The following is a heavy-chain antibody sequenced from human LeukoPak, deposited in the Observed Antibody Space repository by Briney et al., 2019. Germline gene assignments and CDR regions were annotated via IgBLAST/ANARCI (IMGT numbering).Heavy chain of an antibody. CDR3: ARESGWGLPHAFDF. CDR1: GFTFSSYP. V-gene: IGHV3-30-3*01. J-gene: IGHJ3*01. Sequence: GGSLRLSCAASGFTFSSYPLHWVRQAPGKGLEWVTLISNDGSRIYYADSVKGRFTISRDNSKNTFYLQMSSLRTGDTAVYYCARESGWGLPHAFDFWGQGTMVTVSS. D-gene: IGHD3-3*01. CDR2: ISNDGSRI.